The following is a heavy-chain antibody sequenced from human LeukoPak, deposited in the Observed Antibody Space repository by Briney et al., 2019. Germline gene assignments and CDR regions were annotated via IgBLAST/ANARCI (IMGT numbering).Heavy chain of an antibody. V-gene: IGHV3-30*03. CDR2: ISYDGSNK. J-gene: IGHJ4*02. CDR3: LTGTLRDYFDY. Sequence: GGSLRLSCAASGFTFSSYGMHWVRQAPGKGLEWVAVISYDGSNKYYVDSVKGRFTISRDNSKNTLYLQMNSLRAEDTAVYYCLTGTLRDYFDYWGQGTLVTVSS. D-gene: IGHD1-20*01. CDR1: GFTFSSYG.